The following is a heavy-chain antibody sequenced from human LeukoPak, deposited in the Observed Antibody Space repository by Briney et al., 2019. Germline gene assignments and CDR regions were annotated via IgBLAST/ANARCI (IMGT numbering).Heavy chain of an antibody. D-gene: IGHD1-26*01. CDR3: ARGIVGATWYYFDY. CDR2: IYYSGST. J-gene: IGHJ4*02. V-gene: IGHV4-59*01. CDR1: GGSSSSYY. Sequence: SETLSLTCTVSGGSSSSYYWSWIRQPPGKGLEWIGYIYYSGSTNYNPSLKSRVTISVDTSKNQFSLKLSSVTAADTAVYYCARGIVGATWYYFDYWGQGTLVTVSS.